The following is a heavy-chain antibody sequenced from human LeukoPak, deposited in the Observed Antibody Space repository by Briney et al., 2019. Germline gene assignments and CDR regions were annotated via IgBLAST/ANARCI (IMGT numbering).Heavy chain of an antibody. CDR3: ARHYYGGSGAFDI. D-gene: IGHD4-23*01. CDR2: IYYSGST. CDR1: GGSFSGYY. V-gene: IGHV4-59*01. J-gene: IGHJ3*02. Sequence: PSETLSLTCAVYGGSFSGYYWSWIRQPPGKGLEWIGYIYYSGSTNYNPSLKSRVTISVDTSKNQFSLKLSSVTAADTAVYYCARHYYGGSGAFDIWGQGTMVTVSS.